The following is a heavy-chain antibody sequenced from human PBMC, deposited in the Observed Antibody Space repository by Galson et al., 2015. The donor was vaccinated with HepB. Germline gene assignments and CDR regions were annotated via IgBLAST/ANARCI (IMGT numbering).Heavy chain of an antibody. Sequence: SLRLSCAASGFTFSSYAMHWVRQAPGKGLEWVAVISYDGSNKYYADSVKGRFTISRDNSKNTLYLQMNSLRAEDTAVYYCARDQTASFSQLLPGWFDPWGQGTLVTVSS. J-gene: IGHJ5*02. CDR3: ARDQTASFSQLLPGWFDP. V-gene: IGHV3-30-3*01. CDR2: ISYDGSNK. D-gene: IGHD2-2*01. CDR1: GFTFSSYA.